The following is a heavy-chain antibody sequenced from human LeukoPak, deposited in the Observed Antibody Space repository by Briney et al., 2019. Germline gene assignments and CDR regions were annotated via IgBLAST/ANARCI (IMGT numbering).Heavy chain of an antibody. CDR3: ARDLVKTYIVVVPAASDP. CDR2: ISSSSSYI. Sequence: GGSLRLSCAASGFTFSSSSMSWVRQAPGKGLEWVSSISSSSSYIYYADSVKGRFTISRDNAKNTLYLQMNSLRAEDTAVYYCARDLVKTYIVVVPAASDPWGQGTLVTASS. CDR1: GFTFSSSS. J-gene: IGHJ5*02. V-gene: IGHV3-21*01. D-gene: IGHD2-2*01.